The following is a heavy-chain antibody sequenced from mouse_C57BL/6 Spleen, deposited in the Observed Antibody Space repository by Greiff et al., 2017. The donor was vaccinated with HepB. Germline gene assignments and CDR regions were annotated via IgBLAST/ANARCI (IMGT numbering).Heavy chain of an antibody. D-gene: IGHD1-1*01. Sequence: EVQLQQSGAELVRPGASVKLSCTASGFNIKDDYMHWVKQRPEQGLEWIGWIDPENGDTEYASKFQGKATITADTSSNTAYLQLSSLTSEDTAVYYCTNYGSSYEDYWGQGTTLTVSS. CDR3: TNYGSSYEDY. CDR2: IDPENGDT. J-gene: IGHJ2*01. CDR1: GFNIKDDY. V-gene: IGHV14-4*01.